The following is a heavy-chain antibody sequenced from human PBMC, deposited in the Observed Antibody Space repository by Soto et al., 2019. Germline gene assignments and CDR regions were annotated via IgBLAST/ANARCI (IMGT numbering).Heavy chain of an antibody. D-gene: IGHD3-16*02. CDR3: AREGTYYDYIWGSYRYLYYFDY. CDR2: IYYSGST. J-gene: IGHJ4*02. CDR1: GGSISSYY. V-gene: IGHV4-59*01. Sequence: SETLSLTCTVSGGSISSYYWSWIRQPPGKGLEWIGYIYYSGSTNYNPSLKSRVTISVDTSKNQFSLKLSSVTAADTAVYYCAREGTYYDYIWGSYRYLYYFDYWGQGTLVTVSS.